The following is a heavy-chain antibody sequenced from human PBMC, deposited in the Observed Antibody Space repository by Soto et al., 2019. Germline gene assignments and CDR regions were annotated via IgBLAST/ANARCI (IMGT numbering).Heavy chain of an antibody. CDR2: IYYSGST. CDR3: ARWSGYDFRFDY. J-gene: IGHJ4*02. D-gene: IGHD5-12*01. V-gene: IGHV4-59*08. CDR1: GGSISSYY. Sequence: SETLSLTCTVSGGSISSYYWSWIRQPPGKGLEWIGYIYYSGSTNYNPSLKSRVTISVDTSKNQFSLKLSSVTAADTAVYYCARWSGYDFRFDYWGQGTLVTVSS.